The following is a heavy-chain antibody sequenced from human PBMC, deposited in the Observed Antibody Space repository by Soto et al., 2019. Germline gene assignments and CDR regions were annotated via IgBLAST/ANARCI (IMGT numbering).Heavy chain of an antibody. Sequence: QVQLVQSGAEVKKPGSSVKVSCKASGGTFSSYTISWVRQAPGQGLEWMGRIIPILGIANYAQKFQGRVTITADKSTSTAYMELSSLRSEDTAVYYCARDRSSSNTDWFDPWGQGTLVTVSS. CDR1: GGTFSSYT. CDR3: ARDRSSSNTDWFDP. CDR2: IIPILGIA. V-gene: IGHV1-69*08. D-gene: IGHD6-6*01. J-gene: IGHJ5*02.